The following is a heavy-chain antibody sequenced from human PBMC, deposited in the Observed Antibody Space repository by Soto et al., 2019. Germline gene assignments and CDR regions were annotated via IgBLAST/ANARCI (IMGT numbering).Heavy chain of an antibody. Sequence: PSETLSLTCTVSGGSISSGGYYWSWIRQHPGKGLEWIGYIYYSGSTYYNTSLKSRVTISVDTSKKQISLKLSSVTAADTALYYCARVFVVVPAATNWFDPWGQGTLVTVSS. D-gene: IGHD2-2*01. J-gene: IGHJ5*02. CDR2: IYYSGST. V-gene: IGHV4-31*03. CDR3: ARVFVVVPAATNWFDP. CDR1: GGSISSGGYY.